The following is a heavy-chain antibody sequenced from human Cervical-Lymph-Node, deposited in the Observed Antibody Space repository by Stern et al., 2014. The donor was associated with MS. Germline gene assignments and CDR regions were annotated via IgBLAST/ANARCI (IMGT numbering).Heavy chain of an antibody. D-gene: IGHD3-10*01. Sequence: QVQLVQSGGGVVQPGRSLRLSCAASGFTFSSYGMHCVRQAPGKGLEWVAVISYDGSNKYYADSVKGRFTISRDNSKNTLYLQMNSLRAEDTAVYYCAKGRRWFGELGRGFDPWGQGTLVTVSS. CDR2: ISYDGSNK. V-gene: IGHV3-30*18. CDR3: AKGRRWFGELGRGFDP. CDR1: GFTFSSYG. J-gene: IGHJ5*02.